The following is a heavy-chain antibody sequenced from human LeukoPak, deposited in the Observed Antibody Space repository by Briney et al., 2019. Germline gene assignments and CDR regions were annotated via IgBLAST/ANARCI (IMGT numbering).Heavy chain of an antibody. CDR2: ISGSGGST. V-gene: IGHV3-23*01. J-gene: IGHJ4*02. CDR3: VKGGNGYCTNGICSPRVVAAIDY. CDR1: GFTFSSYA. Sequence: GGSLRLSCAASGFTFSSYAMSWVRQAPGEGLEWVSGISGSGGSTHYADSVKGRFTISRDNSKNTVYLRMNSLRAEDTAIYYCVKGGNGYCTNGICSPRVVAAIDYWGQGTLVIVSS. D-gene: IGHD2-8*01.